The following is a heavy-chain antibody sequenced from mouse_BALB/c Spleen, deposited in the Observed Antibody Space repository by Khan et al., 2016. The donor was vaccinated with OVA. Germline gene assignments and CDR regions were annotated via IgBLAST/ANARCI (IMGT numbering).Heavy chain of an antibody. CDR1: GYTFSSYW. CDR2: ILPGSGRN. J-gene: IGHJ3*01. CDR3: ARGNYYGSSSWFGY. Sequence: VQLQESGAELMKPGASVKISCKATGYTFSSYWIEWVKQRPGHGLEWIGEILPGSGRNNYNEEFKGKATFTADTSSNTAYMQLSSLTSEDSVVYYCARGNYYGSSSWFGYWGQGTLVTVSA. D-gene: IGHD1-1*01. V-gene: IGHV1-9*01.